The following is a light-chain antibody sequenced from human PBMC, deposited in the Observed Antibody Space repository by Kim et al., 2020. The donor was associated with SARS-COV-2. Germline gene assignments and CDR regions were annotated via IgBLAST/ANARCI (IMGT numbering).Light chain of an antibody. CDR3: QQYGSSPLVT. CDR1: RSLTSRH. J-gene: IGKJ5*01. V-gene: IGKV3-20*01. Sequence: LGLRATLSCRTSRSLTSRHLAWYQQKAGQAPRLLIYGASNRATCVPDRFSGSGSETDFTLTISRLEPEDFAVYFCQQYGSSPLVTFGQGTRLEIK. CDR2: GAS.